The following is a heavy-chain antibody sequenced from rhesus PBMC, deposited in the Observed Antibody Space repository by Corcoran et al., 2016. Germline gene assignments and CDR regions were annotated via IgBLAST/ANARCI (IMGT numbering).Heavy chain of an antibody. J-gene: IGHJ4*01. CDR2: LSGSGGST. V-gene: IGHV4-173*01. CDR1: VASFSSNY. Sequence: QLHLQQSAPVLVKPSETLSLTSPFSVASFSSNYCSWLRLPPGKALEWIGRLSGSGGSTYYKPSLKSLVTISTDTSKNQFSLKLSSVTAADTAVYYCARLSAAGNIAEFDYWGQGVLVTVSS. D-gene: IGHD1-1*01. CDR3: ARLSAAGNIAEFDY.